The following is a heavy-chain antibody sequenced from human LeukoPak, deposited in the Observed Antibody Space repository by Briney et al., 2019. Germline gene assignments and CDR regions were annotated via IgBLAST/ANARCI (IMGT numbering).Heavy chain of an antibody. V-gene: IGHV3-53*01. CDR1: GFTVSSNY. Sequence: PGGSLRLSCAAFGFTVSSNYMSWVRQAPGKGLEWVSVVYSGANTHYADSVEGRFTISRDNSWNTVYLQMNSLRPEDTAVYYCARGLPYYYDSSGYFDSWGQGTLVTVSS. CDR3: ARGLPYYYDSSGYFDS. D-gene: IGHD3-22*01. J-gene: IGHJ4*02. CDR2: VYSGANT.